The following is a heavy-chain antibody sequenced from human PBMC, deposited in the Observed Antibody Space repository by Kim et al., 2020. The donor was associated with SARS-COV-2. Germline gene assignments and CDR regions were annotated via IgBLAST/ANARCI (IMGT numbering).Heavy chain of an antibody. CDR1: GGSISSYY. J-gene: IGHJ6*02. V-gene: IGHV4-59*01. CDR3: ARDPALWFGGYYYYGMDV. Sequence: SETLSLTCTVSGGSISSYYWSWIRQPPGKGLEWIGYIYYSGSTNYNPSLKSRVTISVDTSKNQFSLKLSSVTAADTAVYYCARDPALWFGGYYYYGMDVWGQGTTVTVSS. D-gene: IGHD3-10*01. CDR2: IYYSGST.